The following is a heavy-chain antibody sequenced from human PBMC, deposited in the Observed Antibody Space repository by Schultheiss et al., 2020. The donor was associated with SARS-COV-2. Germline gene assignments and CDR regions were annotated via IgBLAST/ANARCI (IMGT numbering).Heavy chain of an antibody. CDR2: INHSGST. J-gene: IGHJ4*02. Sequence: SETLSLTCTVSGGSISSYYWSWIRQPPGKGLEWIGEINHSGSTNYNPSLKSRVTISVDTSKNQFSLKLSSVTAADTAVYYCARERGDYYDSSGYFDYWGQGTLVTVSS. CDR3: ARERGDYYDSSGYFDY. D-gene: IGHD3-22*01. V-gene: IGHV4-59*01. CDR1: GGSISSYY.